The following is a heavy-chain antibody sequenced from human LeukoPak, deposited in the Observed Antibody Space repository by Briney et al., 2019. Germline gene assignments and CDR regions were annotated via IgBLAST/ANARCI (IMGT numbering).Heavy chain of an antibody. V-gene: IGHV1-46*01. J-gene: IGHJ5*02. Sequence: ASVKVSCKASGYTFTSYYMHWVRQAPGQGLEWMGIINPSGGSTSYAQKFQGRVTMTRDTSTSTVYMELSSLRSEDTAVYYCARDYTAQWRYCSSTSCYAGSWFDPWGQGTLVTVSS. CDR3: ARDYTAQWRYCSSTSCYAGSWFDP. D-gene: IGHD2-2*01. CDR2: INPSGGST. CDR1: GYTFTSYY.